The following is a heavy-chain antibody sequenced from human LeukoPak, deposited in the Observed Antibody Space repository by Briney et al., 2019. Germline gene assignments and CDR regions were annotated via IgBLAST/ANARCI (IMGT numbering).Heavy chain of an antibody. CDR2: ITSDGSST. V-gene: IGHV3-74*01. D-gene: IGHD4-17*01. CDR3: VRDTAVTRLDY. J-gene: IGHJ4*02. Sequence: GGSLRLSCVASGLTLSGNWMHWVRHAPGKGRMWVSRITSDGSSTSYADSVKGRFTISRDDSKNTLYLHMSSLRADDTAVYYCVRDTAVTRLDYWGQGTLVTVSS. CDR1: GLTLSGNW.